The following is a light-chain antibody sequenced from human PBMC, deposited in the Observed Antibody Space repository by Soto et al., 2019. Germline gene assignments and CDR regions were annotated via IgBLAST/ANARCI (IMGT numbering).Light chain of an antibody. Sequence: EIVLKQSPGALSLSPGERATLSCRAIQSVSSTKLAWYQQRPGQAPRLLIFGASNRATGVPARFSGSGSGTDFTLTISSLEPEDFAVYYCQQRGNRPPWTFGQGTKVDIK. CDR1: QSVSSTK. CDR2: GAS. V-gene: IGKV3D-20*02. J-gene: IGKJ1*01. CDR3: QQRGNRPPWT.